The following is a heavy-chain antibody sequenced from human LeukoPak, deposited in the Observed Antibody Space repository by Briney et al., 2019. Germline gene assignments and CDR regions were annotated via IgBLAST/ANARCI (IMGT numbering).Heavy chain of an antibody. CDR2: VISNCDTP. J-gene: IGHJ4*02. Sequence: GASEKVSCKASGGDFSTYAVTWVRQAPGQGLEWMGGVISNCDTPSYARKSQGRLTITTDEHATIAYMELTGLKFEDTAVYYCAREAKREGLDENGHLNYWGQGTLVTVSS. D-gene: IGHD1-1*01. CDR3: AREAKREGLDENGHLNY. V-gene: IGHV1-69*05. CDR1: GGDFSTYA.